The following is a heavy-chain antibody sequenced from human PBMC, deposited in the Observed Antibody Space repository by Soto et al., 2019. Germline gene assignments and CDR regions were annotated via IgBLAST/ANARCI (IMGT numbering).Heavy chain of an antibody. CDR1: GYTFTGYY. J-gene: IGHJ6*02. Sequence: ASVKVSCKASGYTFTGYYMHWVRQAPGQGLEWMGWINPNSGGTNYAQKFQGWVTMTRDTSISTAYMEPSRLRSDDTAVYYCARVGSSSSLVSGHYYYYGMDVWGQGTTVTVSS. CDR2: INPNSGGT. V-gene: IGHV1-2*04. CDR3: ARVGSSSSLVSGHYYYYGMDV. D-gene: IGHD6-6*01.